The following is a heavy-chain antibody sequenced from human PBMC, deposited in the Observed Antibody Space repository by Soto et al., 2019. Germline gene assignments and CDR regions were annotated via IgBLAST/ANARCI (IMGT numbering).Heavy chain of an antibody. D-gene: IGHD3-22*01. CDR3: ARDWYYYDSSGSYSGFDP. J-gene: IGHJ5*02. CDR2: IIPIIGLT. CDR1: GGTLSTYT. V-gene: IGHV1-69*04. Sequence: GASVKVSCKASGGTLSTYTINWLRQAPGQGLEWLGRIIPIIGLTNYAQKFQGRVTITADKSTSTAYMELSSLRSEDTAVYYCARDWYYYDSSGSYSGFDPWGQGTLVTVSS.